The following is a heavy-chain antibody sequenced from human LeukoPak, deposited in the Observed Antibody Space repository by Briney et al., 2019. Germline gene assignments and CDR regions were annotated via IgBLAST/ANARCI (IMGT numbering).Heavy chain of an antibody. CDR2: ISGSGGST. D-gene: IGHD3-3*01. CDR1: GFTFSSYA. V-gene: IGHV3-23*01. CDR3: AKALPATIFGSDFDY. J-gene: IGHJ4*02. Sequence: GGSLRLSCAASGFTFSSYAMSWVRQAPGKGLEWVSAISGSGGSTYYADSVKGRFTISRDNSKNTLYLQMNSLGAEDTAVYYCAKALPATIFGSDFDYWGQGTLVTVSS.